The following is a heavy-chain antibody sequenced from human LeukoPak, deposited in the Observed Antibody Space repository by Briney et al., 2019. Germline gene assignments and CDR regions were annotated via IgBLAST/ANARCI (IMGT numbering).Heavy chain of an antibody. V-gene: IGHV3-7*01. CDR1: GFTFSRYW. CDR2: IKQDGSEK. J-gene: IGHJ4*02. CDR3: ARNSYDSSGYYVY. Sequence: GGSLRLSCAASGFTFSRYWMSWVRQAPGKGLEWVANIKQDGSEKYYVDSVKCRFTISRDNAKNSLYLQMNSLRAEDTAVYYCARNSYDSSGYYVYWGQGTLVTVSS. D-gene: IGHD3-22*01.